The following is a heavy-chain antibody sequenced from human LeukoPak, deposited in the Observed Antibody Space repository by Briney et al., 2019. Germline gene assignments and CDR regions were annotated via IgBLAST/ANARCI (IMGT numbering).Heavy chain of an antibody. CDR3: ARLEYYYDSSEDPYFDY. V-gene: IGHV3-21*01. CDR1: GFTFSSYS. J-gene: IGHJ4*02. D-gene: IGHD3-22*01. Sequence: GGSLRLSCAASGFTFSSYSMNWVRQAPGKGLEWVSSISSSSTYIYYADPVKGRFTISRDNAKNSLYLQMNSLRAEDTAVYYCARLEYYYDSSEDPYFDYWGQGILVTVSS. CDR2: ISSSSTYI.